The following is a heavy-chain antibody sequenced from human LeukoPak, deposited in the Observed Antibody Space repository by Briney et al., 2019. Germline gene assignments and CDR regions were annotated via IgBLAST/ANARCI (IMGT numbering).Heavy chain of an antibody. CDR3: AMGFYGMDV. J-gene: IGHJ6*04. V-gene: IGHV3-74*01. CDR2: INSDGSST. CDR1: GFTFCSYW. Sequence: GGSLRLSCAASGFTFCSYWVHWVRQARGKGLVWVSRINSDGSSTSYADSVKGRFTISRDNAKNTLYLQMNSLRAEDTAVYYCAMGFYGMDVWGKGTTVTVSS. D-gene: IGHD3-16*01.